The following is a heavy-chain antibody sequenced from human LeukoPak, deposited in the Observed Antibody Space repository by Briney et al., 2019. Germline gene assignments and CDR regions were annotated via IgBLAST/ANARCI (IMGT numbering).Heavy chain of an antibody. CDR2: IKQDGSEK. CDR3: AKGNDYADY. Sequence: GGSLRLSCAASGLTCISYWMSGVRQAPGRGLAWVANIKQDGSEKYYVDSVKGRFTISRDNAKNSLYLQMNSLRVEDTAVYYCAKGNDYADYWGQGTLVTVSS. CDR1: GLTCISYW. J-gene: IGHJ4*02. D-gene: IGHD4-17*01. V-gene: IGHV3-7*04.